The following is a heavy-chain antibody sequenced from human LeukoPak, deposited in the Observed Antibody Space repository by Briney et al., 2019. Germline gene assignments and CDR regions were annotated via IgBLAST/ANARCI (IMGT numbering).Heavy chain of an antibody. D-gene: IGHD3-16*02. CDR2: INHSGST. V-gene: IGHV4-34*01. CDR1: GGSFGGHY. Sequence: PSETLSLTCVVYGGSFGGHYWSWIRQPPGKGLEWIGEINHSGSTNYIPSLKSRVTISVDTSKSQFSLKLSSVTAADTAVYYCARHDYRGINDGMDVWGQGTTVIVSS. CDR3: ARHDYRGINDGMDV. J-gene: IGHJ6*02.